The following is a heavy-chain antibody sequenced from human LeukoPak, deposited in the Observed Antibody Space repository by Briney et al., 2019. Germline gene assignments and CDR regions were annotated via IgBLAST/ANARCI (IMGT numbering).Heavy chain of an antibody. CDR2: ISSSGSTI. J-gene: IGHJ4*02. Sequence: GGSLRLSRAASGFTFSSYEMNWVRQAPGKGLEWVSYISSSGSTIYYADSVKGRFTISRDNAKNSLYLQMNSLRAEDTAVYYCAREDCSGGSCHFDYWGQGTLVTVSS. CDR3: AREDCSGGSCHFDY. CDR1: GFTFSSYE. V-gene: IGHV3-48*03. D-gene: IGHD2-15*01.